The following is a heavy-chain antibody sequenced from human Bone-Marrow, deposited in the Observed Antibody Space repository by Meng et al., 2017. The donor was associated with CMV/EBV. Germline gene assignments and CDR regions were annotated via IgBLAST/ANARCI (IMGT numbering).Heavy chain of an antibody. CDR1: GFKFNTYW. CDR2: INEDGSEK. Sequence: GGSLRLSCAGPGFKFNTYWMSWVRQAPGKGLEWVASINEDGSEKYYVDSVKDRFTISRDNANNSLYLQMNSLRADDTAVYHCATRSASDYWGQGMLVTVSS. J-gene: IGHJ4*02. V-gene: IGHV3-7*01. D-gene: IGHD2-2*01. CDR3: ATRSASDY.